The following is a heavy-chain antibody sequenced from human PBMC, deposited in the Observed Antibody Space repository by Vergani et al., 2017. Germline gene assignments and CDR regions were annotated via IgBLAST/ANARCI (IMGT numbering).Heavy chain of an antibody. V-gene: IGHV3-7*03. CDR2: IKQDGSEK. Sequence: EVQLVESGGGLVQPGGSLRLSCAASGFTFSSYWMSWVRQARGKGLEWVANIKQDGSEKYYVDSVKGRFTISRDNAKNSLYLQMNSLRAEDTAVYYCARGXYSSSWYGPYYYYYMDVWGKGTTVTVSS. J-gene: IGHJ6*03. CDR1: GFTFSSYW. CDR3: ARGXYSSSWYGPYYYYYMDV. D-gene: IGHD6-13*01.